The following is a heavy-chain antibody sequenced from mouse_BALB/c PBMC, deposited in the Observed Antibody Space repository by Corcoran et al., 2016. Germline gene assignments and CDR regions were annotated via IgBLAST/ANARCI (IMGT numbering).Heavy chain of an antibody. CDR3: ARDPALFAY. Sequence: QIQLVQSGPELKKPGETVKISCKASGYTFTNYGMNWVKQAPGKGLKWMGWINTYTGEPTYADDFKGRFAFSLETSASTAYLQINNLKNDDMATYFCARDPALFAYWGQGTLVTVSA. CDR1: GYTFTNYG. V-gene: IGHV9-1*02. J-gene: IGHJ3*01. CDR2: INTYTGEP.